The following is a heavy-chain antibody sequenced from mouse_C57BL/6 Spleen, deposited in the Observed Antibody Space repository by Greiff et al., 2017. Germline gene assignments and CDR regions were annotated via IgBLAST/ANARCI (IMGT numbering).Heavy chain of an antibody. J-gene: IGHJ3*01. CDR2: IYPRDGST. D-gene: IGHD2-5*01. CDR3: ARGDSNHQAWFAY. V-gene: IGHV1-85*01. Sequence: VKLMESGPELVKPGASVKLSCKASGYTFTSYDINWVKQRPGQGLEWIGWIYPRDGSTKYNEKFKGKATLTVDTSYSTVYMELHSLKSEDSAVYFCARGDSNHQAWFAYWGQGTLVTVSA. CDR1: GYTFTSYD.